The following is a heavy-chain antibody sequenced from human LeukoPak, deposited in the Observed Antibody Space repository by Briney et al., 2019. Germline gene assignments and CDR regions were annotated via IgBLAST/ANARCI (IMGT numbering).Heavy chain of an antibody. D-gene: IGHD3-22*01. Sequence: SETLSLTCTVSGGSVSSSSYYWGWIRQPPGKGLEWIGSNYYSGSTYYNPSLKSRVTISVDTSKNQFSLKLSSVTAADTAVYYCAREGFDSGARMAFDIWGQGTMVTVSS. CDR1: GGSVSSSSYY. CDR2: NYYSGST. V-gene: IGHV4-39*07. J-gene: IGHJ3*02. CDR3: AREGFDSGARMAFDI.